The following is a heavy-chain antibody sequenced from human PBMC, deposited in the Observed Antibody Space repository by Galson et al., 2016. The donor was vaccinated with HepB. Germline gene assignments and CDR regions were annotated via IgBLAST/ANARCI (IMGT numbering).Heavy chain of an antibody. CDR3: GRGWYCDH. CDR1: GYIFTTYG. CDR2: INSDNGDT. V-gene: IGHV1-18*01. Sequence: QSGAEVTKPGESLRISCKASGYIFTTYGLSWVRQAPGQGLEWMGWINSDNGDTDYAENFQGRVTMTTDTSTNTAYMELRSLRPDETAVYYCGRGWYCDHWGQGTLVTVSS. J-gene: IGHJ4*02. D-gene: IGHD6-19*01.